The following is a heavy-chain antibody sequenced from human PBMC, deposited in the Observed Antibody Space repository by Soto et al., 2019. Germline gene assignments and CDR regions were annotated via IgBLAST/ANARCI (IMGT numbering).Heavy chain of an antibody. CDR2: VSGSGDST. Sequence: ELQVLESGGGLVQPGGSLRLTCAASGFTLSEYGTSWVRQAPGKGLEWVSFVSGSGDSTYYTDSVKGRFTISRDSSMNTVCLQMNSLRAEDTAVYYCATSNYGERDWGQGTLVTVSS. V-gene: IGHV3-23*01. J-gene: IGHJ4*02. D-gene: IGHD3-10*01. CDR3: ATSNYGERD. CDR1: GFTLSEYG.